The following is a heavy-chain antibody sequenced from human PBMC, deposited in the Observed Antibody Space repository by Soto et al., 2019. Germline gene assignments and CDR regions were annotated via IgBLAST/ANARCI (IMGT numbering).Heavy chain of an antibody. D-gene: IGHD3-3*01. J-gene: IGHJ4*02. Sequence: SETLSLTCAVYGGSFSGYYWSWIRQPPGKGLEWIGEINHSGSTNYNPSLKSRVTISVDTSKNQFSLKLSSVTAADTAVYYCARGLTNIKYYDFWSGYYTGFIGFWFDYWGQGTLVTVSS. V-gene: IGHV4-34*01. CDR1: GGSFSGYY. CDR3: ARGLTNIKYYDFWSGYYTGFIGFWFDY. CDR2: INHSGST.